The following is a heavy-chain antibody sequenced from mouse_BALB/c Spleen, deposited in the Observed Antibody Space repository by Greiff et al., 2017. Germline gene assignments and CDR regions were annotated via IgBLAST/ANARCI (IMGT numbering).Heavy chain of an antibody. CDR1: GYIFTDYE. V-gene: IGHV1-15*01. CDR2: IDPETGGT. J-gene: IGHJ4*01. CDR3: TRAGGYYAMDY. D-gene: IGHD3-2*02. Sequence: QVQLQQSGAELVRPGASVTLSCKASGYIFTDYEMHWVKQTPVHGLEWIGAIDPETGGTAYNQKFMGKATLTADKSSSTAYMELRSLTSEDSAVYYCTRAGGYYAMDYWGQGTSVTVSS.